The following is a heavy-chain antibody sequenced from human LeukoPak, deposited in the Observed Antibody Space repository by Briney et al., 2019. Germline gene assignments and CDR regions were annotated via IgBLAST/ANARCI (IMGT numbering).Heavy chain of an antibody. CDR2: IYHSGST. V-gene: IGHV4-39*07. J-gene: IGHJ3*02. CDR1: GGSISSSRYY. Sequence: SETLSLTCTVSGGSISSSRYYWGWIRQPPGKGLEWIGSIYHSGSTYYNPSLKSRVTISVDTSKNQFSLKLSSVTAADTAVYYCARDEWELQAFDIWGQGTMVTVSS. CDR3: ARDEWELQAFDI. D-gene: IGHD1-26*01.